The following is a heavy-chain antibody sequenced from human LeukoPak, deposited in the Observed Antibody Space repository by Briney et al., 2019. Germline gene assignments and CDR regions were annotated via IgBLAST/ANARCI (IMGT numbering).Heavy chain of an antibody. CDR2: ISGSGGST. D-gene: IGHD3-10*01. CDR3: AKDWGYYGSGTPLDY. V-gene: IGHV3-23*01. Sequence: PGGSLRLSCAASGFTFSRYGMSWVRQAPGKGLEWVSAISGSGGSTYYADSVKGRFTISRDNSKNTLYLQINSLRAEDTALYYCAKDWGYYGSGTPLDYWGQGTLVTVSS. CDR1: GFTFSRYG. J-gene: IGHJ4*02.